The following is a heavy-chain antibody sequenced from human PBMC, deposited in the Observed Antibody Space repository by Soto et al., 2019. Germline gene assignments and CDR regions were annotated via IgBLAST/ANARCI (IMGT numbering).Heavy chain of an antibody. CDR2: IKSKTDGGTT. CDR1: GFTFSNAW. Sequence: GGSLRLSCAASGFTFSNAWMIWVRQAPGKGLEWVGRIKSKTDGGTTDYAAPVKGRFTISRDDSKNTLYLQMNSLKTEDTAVYYCTTTYYDYVWGSYGLTYWGQGTLVTVSS. CDR3: TTTYYDYVWGSYGLTY. V-gene: IGHV3-15*01. D-gene: IGHD3-16*01. J-gene: IGHJ4*02.